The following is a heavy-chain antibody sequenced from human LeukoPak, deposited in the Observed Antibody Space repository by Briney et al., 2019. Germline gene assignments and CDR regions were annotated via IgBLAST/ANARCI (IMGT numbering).Heavy chain of an antibody. V-gene: IGHV3-30-3*01. D-gene: IGHD3-22*01. CDR3: ARDLRYDSSGPLDY. CDR1: GFTFSSYA. CDR2: ISYDGSNK. J-gene: IGHJ4*02. Sequence: PGRSLRLSCAASGFTFSSYAMHWVRQAPGKGLEWVAVISYDGSNKYYADSVKGRFTISRDNSKNTLYLQMNSLRAEDTAVYYCARDLRYDSSGPLDYWGQGTLVTVSS.